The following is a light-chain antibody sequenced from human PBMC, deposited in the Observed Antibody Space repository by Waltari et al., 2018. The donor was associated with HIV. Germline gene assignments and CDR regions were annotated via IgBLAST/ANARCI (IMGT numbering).Light chain of an antibody. CDR3: GTWDTNLSVAL. CDR1: SSNIGNRS. Sequence: QSVLTQPPSVSAAPGQKVTISCSGSSSNIGNRSVSWYQQTPGTAPKLHIDDDDKRPSGIPDRCAGSKSGTSATLGITGLQTVDEADYYCGTWDTNLSVALFGGGTKLTVL. V-gene: IGLV1-51*01. J-gene: IGLJ2*01. CDR2: DDD.